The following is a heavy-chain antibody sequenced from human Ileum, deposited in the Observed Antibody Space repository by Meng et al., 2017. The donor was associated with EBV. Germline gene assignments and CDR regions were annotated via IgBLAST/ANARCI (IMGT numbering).Heavy chain of an antibody. V-gene: IGHV4-4*02. CDR3: ASSDYYRSDY. Sequence: VPLTDPGPGLGKPSETLALTFAVSGGSISRSDWWSWVRQPPGKGLEWIGETSHSGSTNYSPSLKSRVTISLDKSKNQLSLKLNSVTAADTAVYYCASSDYYRSDYWGQGTLVTVSS. CDR2: TSHSGST. CDR1: GGSISRSDW. D-gene: IGHD3-22*01. J-gene: IGHJ4*02.